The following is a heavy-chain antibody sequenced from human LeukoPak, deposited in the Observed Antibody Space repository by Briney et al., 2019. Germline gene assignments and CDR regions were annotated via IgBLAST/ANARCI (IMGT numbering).Heavy chain of an antibody. J-gene: IGHJ4*02. V-gene: IGHV3-30*04. Sequence: GGSLRLSCAASGFTFSSYAMHWVRQAPGKGLEGVAVISYDGSNKYYADSVKGRFTISRDNSKNTLYLQMNSLRAEDTAVYYCARDLGGQQLVEDCFDYWGQGTLVTVSS. CDR2: ISYDGSNK. CDR3: ARDLGGQQLVEDCFDY. D-gene: IGHD6-13*01. CDR1: GFTFSSYA.